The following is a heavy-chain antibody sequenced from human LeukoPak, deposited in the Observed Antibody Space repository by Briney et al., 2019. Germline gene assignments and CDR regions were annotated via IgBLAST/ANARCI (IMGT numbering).Heavy chain of an antibody. CDR2: IIPMFGTP. Sequence: ASVKVSCKTSGDTFTTYAIIWVRQAPGQGLEWMGGIIPMFGTPNYAQRLQGRVTITADKSTKTAYMELSSLRSEDTAVYYCARAGIPGYCTNVTCSNWLDPWGQGTLVTVSS. J-gene: IGHJ5*02. V-gene: IGHV1-69*06. CDR3: ARAGIPGYCTNVTCSNWLDP. D-gene: IGHD2-8*01. CDR1: GDTFTTYA.